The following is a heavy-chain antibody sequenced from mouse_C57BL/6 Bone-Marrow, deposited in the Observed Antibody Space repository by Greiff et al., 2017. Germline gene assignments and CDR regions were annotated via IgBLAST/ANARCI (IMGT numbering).Heavy chain of an antibody. V-gene: IGHV1-15*01. D-gene: IGHD1-1*01. J-gene: IGHJ3*01. CDR1: GYTFTDYE. Sequence: QVQLQQSGAELVRPGASVTLSCKASGYTFTDYEMHWVKQTPVHGLEWIGAIDPETGGTAYNQKFKGKAILTADKSSSTAYMELRSLTSEDSAVYYCTRGYYYYGWPWFAYWGQGTLVTVSA. CDR2: IDPETGGT. CDR3: TRGYYYYGWPWFAY.